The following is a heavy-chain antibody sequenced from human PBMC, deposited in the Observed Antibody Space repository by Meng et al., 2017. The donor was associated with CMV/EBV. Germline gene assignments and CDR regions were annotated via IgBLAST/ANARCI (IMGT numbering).Heavy chain of an antibody. V-gene: IGHV4-34*01. CDR1: VGSFSGYY. CDR2: INHSGST. CDR3: ARGGNWFDP. Sequence: QVQLQQWGAGLFKPSETLSLTFAVYVGSFSGYYWSWIRQPPGKGLEWIGEINHSGSTNYNPSLKSRVTISVDTSKNQFSLKLSSVTAADTAVYYCARGGNWFDPWGQGTLVTVSS. J-gene: IGHJ5*02.